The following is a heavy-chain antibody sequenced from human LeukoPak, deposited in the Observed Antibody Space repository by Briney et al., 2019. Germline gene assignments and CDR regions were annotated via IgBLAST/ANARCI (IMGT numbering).Heavy chain of an antibody. D-gene: IGHD3-22*01. J-gene: IGHJ4*02. V-gene: IGHV3-74*01. Sequence: LSGGSLRLSCAASGSYWMHWVRQAPGKGLVWVSHINSDGSWTSYADSVKGRFTISKDNAKNTVYLQMNNLRAEDTAVYYCARAAEDISGYYLLPNFDYWGQGTLVTVSS. CDR3: ARAAEDISGYYLLPNFDY. CDR2: INSDGSWT. CDR1: GSYW.